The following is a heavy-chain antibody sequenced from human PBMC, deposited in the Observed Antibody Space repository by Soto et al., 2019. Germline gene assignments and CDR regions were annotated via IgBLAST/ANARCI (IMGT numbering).Heavy chain of an antibody. CDR3: AIPSPFDY. CDR1: GFTFSSYE. Sequence: GGSLRLSCAASGFTFSSYEMNWVSQAPGKGLEWVSYISSSDSTIYYADSVKGRFTISRDNAKNSLYLQMNSLRAEDTAVYYCAIPSPFDYWGQGTLVTVSS. J-gene: IGHJ4*02. CDR2: ISSSDSTI. V-gene: IGHV3-48*03.